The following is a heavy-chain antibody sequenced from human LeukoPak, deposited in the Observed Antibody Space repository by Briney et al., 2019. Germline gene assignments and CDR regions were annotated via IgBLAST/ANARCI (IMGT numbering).Heavy chain of an antibody. Sequence: SETLSLTCTVSGDSLSTYHWGWIRQPPGKGLEWIGYVQSTGTSNFNPSLKSRVTISLYTSKSQFSLRLTSVTAADTAVYYCARLNEEQQLVRYYYGMDVWGQGTTVTVSS. J-gene: IGHJ6*02. D-gene: IGHD6-13*01. CDR2: VQSTGTS. V-gene: IGHV4-59*01. CDR1: GDSLSTYH. CDR3: ARLNEEQQLVRYYYGMDV.